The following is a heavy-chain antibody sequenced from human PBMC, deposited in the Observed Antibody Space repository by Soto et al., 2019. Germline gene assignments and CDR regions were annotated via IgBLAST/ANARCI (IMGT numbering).Heavy chain of an antibody. J-gene: IGHJ3*02. CDR1: PLICSTYA. Sequence: GSLRRACTASPLICSTYAIVWVRRAPEKSLEWFSPISNSGDSTYYADSVRGRFTISRDNSINTLYLHLRSLRPEDTAVYYCAHPRAYGVFDAVDIWGKGRMV. CDR2: ISNSGDST. D-gene: IGHD4-17*01. V-gene: IGHV3-23*01. CDR3: AHPRAYGVFDAVDI.